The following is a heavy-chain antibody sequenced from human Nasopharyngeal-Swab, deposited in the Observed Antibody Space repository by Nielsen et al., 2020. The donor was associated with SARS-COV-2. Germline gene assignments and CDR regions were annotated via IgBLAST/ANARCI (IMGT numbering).Heavy chain of an antibody. CDR2: INHSGST. D-gene: IGHD3-22*01. CDR1: GGFFSGYY. V-gene: IGHV4-34*01. J-gene: IGHJ6*02. CDR3: ARARYYDSSGYGGYYYYGMDV. Sequence: SETLSLTCAVYGGFFSGYYWSWIRQPPGKGLEWIGEINHSGSTNYNPSLKSRVTISVDTSKNQFSLKLSSVTAADTAVYYCARARYYDSSGYGGYYYYGMDVWGQGTTVTVSS.